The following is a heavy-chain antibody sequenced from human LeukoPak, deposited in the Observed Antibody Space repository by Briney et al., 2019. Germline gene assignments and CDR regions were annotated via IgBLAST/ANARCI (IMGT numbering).Heavy chain of an antibody. CDR1: GGTFRTYV. CDR2: ISPIFNAA. CDR3: ARVTMVRGVPPYGMDV. Sequence: SVKVSCKASGGTFRTYVFSWVRQDPGQGLEWMGGISPIFNAANYAQKFKGRVTITADEGTNTVYMEMSSLRSDDTAVYYCARVTMVRGVPPYGMDVWGQGTTVTVSS. J-gene: IGHJ6*02. V-gene: IGHV1-69*13. D-gene: IGHD3-10*01.